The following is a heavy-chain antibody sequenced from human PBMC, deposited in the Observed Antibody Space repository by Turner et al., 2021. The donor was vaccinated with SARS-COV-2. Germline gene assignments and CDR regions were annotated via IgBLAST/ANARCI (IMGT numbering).Heavy chain of an antibody. J-gene: IGHJ6*02. CDR3: ARDVDYFSPIWGSHHYYYGMDV. CDR2: IIPIFGTA. CDR1: GNTFSTYA. V-gene: IGHV1-69*01. Sequence: QVQLVQSGAEVKKPGSSVKVSCKASGNTFSTYAISWVRQAPGQGLEGMGGIIPIFGTANYAQNFQGRVTITADESSSTAYMELSSLRSEDTAVYYCARDVDYFSPIWGSHHYYYGMDVWGQGTTVTVSS. D-gene: IGHD4-17*01.